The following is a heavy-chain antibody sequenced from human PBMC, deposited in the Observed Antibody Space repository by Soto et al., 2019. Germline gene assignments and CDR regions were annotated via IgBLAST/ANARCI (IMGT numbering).Heavy chain of an antibody. V-gene: IGHV2-5*02. J-gene: IGHJ3*02. Sequence: SGPTLVNPTQTLTLTCTFSGFSLSTSGVGVGWIRQPPGKALEWLALIYWDDDKRYSPSLKSRLTITKDTSKNQVVLTMTNMDPVDTATYYCAHDLTKAAARRFDAFDIWGQGTMVTVSS. CDR1: GFSLSTSGVG. CDR2: IYWDDDK. D-gene: IGHD6-13*01. CDR3: AHDLTKAAARRFDAFDI.